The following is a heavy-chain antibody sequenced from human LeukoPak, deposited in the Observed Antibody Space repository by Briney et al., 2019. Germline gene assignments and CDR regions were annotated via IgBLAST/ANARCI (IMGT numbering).Heavy chain of an antibody. V-gene: IGHV3-33*01. D-gene: IGHD3-10*01. J-gene: IGHJ4*02. CDR3: ASLGTGSGSYSSDY. CDR2: IWYDGSNK. CDR1: GFTFSSYG. Sequence: GGSLRLSCAASGFTFSSYGMHWVRQAPGKGLEWVAVIWYDGSNKYYADSVKGRFTIPRDNTKNTLYLQMNSLRAEDTAVYYCASLGTGSGSYSSDYWGQGTLVTVSS.